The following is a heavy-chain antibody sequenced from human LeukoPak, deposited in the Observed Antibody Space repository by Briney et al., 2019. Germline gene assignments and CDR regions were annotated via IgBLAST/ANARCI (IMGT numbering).Heavy chain of an antibody. Sequence: GGSLRLSCVASGFTFRNYAMSWVRQAPGKGLEWVSGVSGSGENTHYADSVKGRFTISRDNSKNTLYLQLNSLRAEDTAVYYCAKEITSGNSWGQGTLVTVSS. CDR2: VSGSGENT. CDR3: AKEITSGNS. CDR1: GFTFRNYA. D-gene: IGHD1-14*01. J-gene: IGHJ4*02. V-gene: IGHV3-23*01.